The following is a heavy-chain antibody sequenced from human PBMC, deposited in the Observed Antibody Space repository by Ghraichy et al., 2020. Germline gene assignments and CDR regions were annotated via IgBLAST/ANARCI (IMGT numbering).Heavy chain of an antibody. CDR1: GFTFSSYG. CDR2: ISGSGGST. CDR3: AKERYSSGWYYFDY. Sequence: GGSLSLSCAASGFTFSSYGMSWVRQAPGKGLEWVAGISGSGGSTYHADSVKGRLTISRDNSQNTLYLQMNSLRAEDTAVYYCAKERYSSGWYYFDYWGQGTLVTVSS. J-gene: IGHJ4*02. V-gene: IGHV3-23*01. D-gene: IGHD6-19*01.